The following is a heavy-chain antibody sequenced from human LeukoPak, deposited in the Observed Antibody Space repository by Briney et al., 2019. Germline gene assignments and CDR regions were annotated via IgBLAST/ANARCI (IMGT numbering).Heavy chain of an antibody. Sequence: SETLSLTCTVSGGSISSYYWSWIRQPPGKGLEWIGYIYYSGSTNYNPSLKSRVTISVDTSKNQFSLKLSSVTAADTAVYYCARDSYDSSGYLNFDYWGQGTLVTVSS. CDR2: IYYSGST. J-gene: IGHJ4*02. V-gene: IGHV4-59*01. CDR3: ARDSYDSSGYLNFDY. CDR1: GGSISSYY. D-gene: IGHD3-22*01.